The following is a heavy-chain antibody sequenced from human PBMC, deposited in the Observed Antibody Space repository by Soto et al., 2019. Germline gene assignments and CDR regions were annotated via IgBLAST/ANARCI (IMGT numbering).Heavy chain of an antibody. V-gene: IGHV1-69*01. J-gene: IGHJ4*02. CDR1: GGTFSSYA. CDR2: IIPMLGTA. CDR3: ATSRSYSSSWYGRYFDY. Sequence: QVQLVQSGAEVKKPGSSVKVSCKASGGTFSSYAITWVRQDPEEGLEWMGGIIPMLGTANYAQRFQGRVTISADESTSTAYMELISLRSEVTAVYYCATSRSYSSSWYGRYFDYWGQGTLVTVSS. D-gene: IGHD6-13*01.